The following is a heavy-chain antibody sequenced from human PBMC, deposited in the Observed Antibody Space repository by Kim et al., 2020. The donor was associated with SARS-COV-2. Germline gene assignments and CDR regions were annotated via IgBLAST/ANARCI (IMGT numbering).Heavy chain of an antibody. J-gene: IGHJ6*02. D-gene: IGHD1-26*01. Sequence: GGSLRLSCAASGFTFSSYSMNWVRQAPGKGLEWVSSISSSSSYIYYADSVKGRFTISRDNAKNSLYLQMNSLRAEDTAVYYCARDRSRDKWELSSMDVWGQGTTVTVSS. CDR3: ARDRSRDKWELSSMDV. V-gene: IGHV3-21*01. CDR1: GFTFSSYS. CDR2: ISSSSSYI.